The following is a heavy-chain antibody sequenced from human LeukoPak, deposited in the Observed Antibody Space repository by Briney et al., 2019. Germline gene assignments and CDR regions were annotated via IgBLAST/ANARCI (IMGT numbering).Heavy chain of an antibody. D-gene: IGHD6-19*01. J-gene: IGHJ4*02. CDR2: ISGGSSFT. CDR1: GFIFSTYA. CDR3: ARDLGYSSGPNY. Sequence: PGGSLRLSCAASGFIFSTYAMSWVRQAPGKGLEWVSYISGGSSFTYYVDSVKGRFTISRDNAKNSLYLQMNSLRAEDTAVYYCARDLGYSSGPNYWGQGTRVTVSS. V-gene: IGHV3-21*01.